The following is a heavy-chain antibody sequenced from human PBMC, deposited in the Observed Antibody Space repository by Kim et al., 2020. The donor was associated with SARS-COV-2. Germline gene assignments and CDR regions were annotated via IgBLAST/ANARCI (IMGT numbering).Heavy chain of an antibody. CDR3: ARGRKGVVVPAAIRLTPYYYYYYGMDV. D-gene: IGHD2-2*01. J-gene: IGHJ6*02. Sequence: SVKVSCKASGGTFSSYAISWVRQAPGQGLEWMGGIIPIFGTANYAQKFQGRVTITADESTSTAYMELSSLRSEDTAVYYCARGRKGVVVPAAIRLTPYYYYYYGMDVWAKGPRSPSP. CDR2: IIPIFGTA. CDR1: GGTFSSYA. V-gene: IGHV1-69*13.